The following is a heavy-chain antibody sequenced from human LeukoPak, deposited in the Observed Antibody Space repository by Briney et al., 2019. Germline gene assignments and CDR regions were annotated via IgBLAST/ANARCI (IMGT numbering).Heavy chain of an antibody. D-gene: IGHD2-15*01. Sequence: GGSLRLSCAASGFTFSSYAMSWVRQAPGKGLEWVSATSGSGGSTYYADSVKGRFTISRDNSKNTLYLQMNSLRAEDTAVYYCAKAGYCSGGSCYSASPFDYWGQGTLVTVSS. J-gene: IGHJ4*02. CDR1: GFTFSSYA. CDR3: AKAGYCSGGSCYSASPFDY. CDR2: TSGSGGST. V-gene: IGHV3-23*01.